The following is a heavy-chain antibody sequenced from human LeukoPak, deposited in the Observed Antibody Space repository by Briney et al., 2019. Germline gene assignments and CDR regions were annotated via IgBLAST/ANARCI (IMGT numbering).Heavy chain of an antibody. Sequence: GASVKVSCKASDYTFTSYDVNWVRQAPGQGLEWMGWISGYNGNTDYAQKLQGRVTMTTDTSTSTAYMELRSLRSDDTAVYYCARSLAVAGTLGYWGQGTLVTVSS. CDR3: ARSLAVAGTLGY. CDR1: DYTFTSYD. V-gene: IGHV1-18*04. D-gene: IGHD6-19*01. J-gene: IGHJ4*02. CDR2: ISGYNGNT.